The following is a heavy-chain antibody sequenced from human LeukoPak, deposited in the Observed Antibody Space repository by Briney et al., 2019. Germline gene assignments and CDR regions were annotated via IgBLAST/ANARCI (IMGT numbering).Heavy chain of an antibody. CDR3: AGYDILTKGFDY. V-gene: IGHV3-23*01. D-gene: IGHD3-9*01. CDR1: GFTFSPYW. J-gene: IGHJ4*02. CDR2: ISGSGGST. Sequence: GGSLRLSCAASGFTFSPYWMLWVRQAPGKGLEWVSAISGSGGSTYYADSVKGRFTISRDNSKNTLYLQMNSLRAEDTAVYYCAGYDILTKGFDYWGQGTLVTVSS.